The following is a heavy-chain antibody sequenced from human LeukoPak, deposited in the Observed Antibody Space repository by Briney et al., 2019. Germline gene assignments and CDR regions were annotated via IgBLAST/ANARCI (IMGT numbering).Heavy chain of an antibody. CDR3: ARDSSGWSRGFDP. Sequence: ASVTVSCTASGYTFTGYYMHWVRQAPGQGLEWMGWINPNSGGTNYAQKFQDRVTMTRDTSISTAYMELSRLRSDDTAVYYCARDSSGWSRGFDPWGQGTLVTVSS. J-gene: IGHJ5*02. CDR2: INPNSGGT. D-gene: IGHD6-19*01. CDR1: GYTFTGYY. V-gene: IGHV1-2*02.